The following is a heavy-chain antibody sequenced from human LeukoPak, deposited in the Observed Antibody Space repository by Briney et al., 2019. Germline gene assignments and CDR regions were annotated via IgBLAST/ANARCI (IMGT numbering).Heavy chain of an antibody. CDR3: ARDLAAAGHYYFDY. J-gene: IGHJ4*02. Sequence: ASVNVSCTASGGTFSSYAISWVRQAPGQGLEWMGGIIPIFGTANYAQKFQGRVTITADESTSTAYMELSSLRSEDTAVYYCARDLAAAGHYYFDYWGQGTLVTVSS. CDR1: GGTFSSYA. CDR2: IIPIFGTA. V-gene: IGHV1-69*13. D-gene: IGHD6-13*01.